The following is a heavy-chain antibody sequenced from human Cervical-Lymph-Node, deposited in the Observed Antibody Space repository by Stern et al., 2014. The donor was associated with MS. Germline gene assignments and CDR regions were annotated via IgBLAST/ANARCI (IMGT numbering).Heavy chain of an antibody. V-gene: IGHV1-69*01. CDR1: GGPFNTVD. CDR3: TRHQGGIAAF. CDR2: VTPLLGTT. J-gene: IGHJ4*02. Sequence: QVQLVDSGAEVSPPGSSIKVSCKASGGPFNTVDLSLVLQTPGQGLEWLGGVTPLLGTTNYARHFHGRVAISADEAATTDPTMMCNLTSEDTALYYCTRHQGGIAAFWGQGTVVTVS. D-gene: IGHD6-13*01.